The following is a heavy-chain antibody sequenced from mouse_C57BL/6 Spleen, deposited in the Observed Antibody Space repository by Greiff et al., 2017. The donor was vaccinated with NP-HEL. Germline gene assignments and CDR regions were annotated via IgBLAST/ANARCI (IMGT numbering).Heavy chain of an antibody. Sequence: QVQLKQSGPELVKPGASVKLSCKASGYTFTSYDINWVKQRPGQGLEWIGWIYPRDGSTKYNEKFKGKATLTVDTSSSTAYMELHSLTSEDSAVYFCARSSHRETAHFSWFAYWGQGTLVTVSA. CDR3: ARSSHRETAHFSWFAY. CDR1: GYTFTSYD. D-gene: IGHD3-2*02. J-gene: IGHJ3*01. V-gene: IGHV1-85*01. CDR2: IYPRDGST.